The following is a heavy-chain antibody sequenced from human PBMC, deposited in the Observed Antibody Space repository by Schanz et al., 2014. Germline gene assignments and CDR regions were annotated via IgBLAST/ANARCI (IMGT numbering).Heavy chain of an antibody. V-gene: IGHV1-69*09. CDR1: GGTFSSFG. Sequence: QVLLVQSGAEVKKPGSSVKVSCKASGGTFSSFGINWVRQAPGQGLEWMGRIIPSLGLAKYEQKFQDKVTITADTSTTTAYRELSGLRSEYTAVYYCARAKRFGDMDVWGQGTTVTVSS. CDR2: IIPSLGLA. J-gene: IGHJ6*02. D-gene: IGHD3-10*01. CDR3: ARAKRFGDMDV.